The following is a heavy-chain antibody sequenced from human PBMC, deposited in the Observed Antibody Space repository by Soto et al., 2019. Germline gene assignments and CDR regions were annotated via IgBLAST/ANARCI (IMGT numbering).Heavy chain of an antibody. CDR2: FYYDGIT. V-gene: IGHV4-39*02. J-gene: IGHJ4*02. CDR3: ERRSHIVVAPT. CDR1: CASFSDAQYY. Sequence: KTXETLSVXFIVSCASFSDAQYYWVWIRQPPGEGLGWIGSFYYDGITYYNASLKSRVTISVDTFKNHFSLMLTSVTAADTAVYYCERRSHIVVAPTWGQGTLVTVSS. D-gene: IGHD2-21*01.